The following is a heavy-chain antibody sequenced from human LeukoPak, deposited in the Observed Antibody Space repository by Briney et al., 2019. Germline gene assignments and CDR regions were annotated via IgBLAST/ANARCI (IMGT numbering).Heavy chain of an antibody. CDR2: INHSGST. CDR1: SGSFSGYY. CDR3: ARGHIVFGLNEATDY. J-gene: IGHJ4*02. D-gene: IGHD3-16*02. Sequence: SETLSLTCAVYSGSFSGYYWSWIRQPPGRGLEWIGEINHSGSTNYNPSLKSRVTIPVDTPKNQFSLKLSSVTAADTAVYYCARGHIVFGLNEATDYWGQGTLVTVSS. V-gene: IGHV4-34*01.